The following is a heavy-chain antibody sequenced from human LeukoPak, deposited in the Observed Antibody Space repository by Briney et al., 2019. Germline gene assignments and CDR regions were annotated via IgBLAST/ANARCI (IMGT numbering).Heavy chain of an antibody. CDR3: ARVRYCSSTSCYREYYFDY. V-gene: IGHV4-39*07. CDR2: IYYSGST. D-gene: IGHD2-2*01. Sequence: SETLSLTCTVSGGSISSSSYYWGWIRQPPGKGLEWIGSIYYSGSTYYNPSLKSRVTISVDTSKNQFSLKLSSVTAAGTAVYYCARVRYCSSTSCYREYYFDYWGQGTLVTVSS. J-gene: IGHJ4*02. CDR1: GGSISSSSYY.